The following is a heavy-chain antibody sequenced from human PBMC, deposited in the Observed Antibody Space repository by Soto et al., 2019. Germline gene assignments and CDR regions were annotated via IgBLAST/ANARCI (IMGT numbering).Heavy chain of an antibody. D-gene: IGHD3-10*01. J-gene: IGHJ6*03. Sequence: SETLSLTCAVYGGSFSGYYWSWIRQPPGKGLEWIGEINHSGSTNYNPSLKSRVTISVDTSKNQFSLKLSSVTAADTAVYYCARTIVRGGGVYMDVWGKGTTVTVSS. CDR3: ARTIVRGGGVYMDV. CDR1: GGSFSGYY. V-gene: IGHV4-34*01. CDR2: INHSGST.